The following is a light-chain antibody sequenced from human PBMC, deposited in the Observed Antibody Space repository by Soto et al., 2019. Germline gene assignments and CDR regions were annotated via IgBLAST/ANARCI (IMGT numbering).Light chain of an antibody. J-gene: IGLJ2*01. Sequence: QAVVTQPASVSGSPGQSITISCTGTSSDVGAYGYVSWYQQHPGKAPKLMIYEVSYRPSGVSNRFSGSKSGNAASLTISGLQAEDEADYYCSSYTTSSTVVFGGGTKVTVL. V-gene: IGLV2-14*01. CDR3: SSYTTSSTVV. CDR1: SSDVGAYGY. CDR2: EVS.